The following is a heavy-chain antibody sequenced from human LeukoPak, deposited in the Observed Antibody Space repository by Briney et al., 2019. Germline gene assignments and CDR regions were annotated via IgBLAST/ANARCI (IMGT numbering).Heavy chain of an antibody. D-gene: IGHD3-3*01. J-gene: IGHJ6*03. CDR3: ARARSGVVIHYYYYMDV. CDR1: GFTFSSYA. CDR2: ISSNGGST. Sequence: GGFLRLSCAASGFTFSSYAMHWVRQAPGKGLEYVSAISSNGGSTDYANSVKGRFTISRDNSKSTLYLQMGSLRAEDMAVYYCARARSGVVIHYYYYMDVWGKGTTVTVSS. V-gene: IGHV3-64*01.